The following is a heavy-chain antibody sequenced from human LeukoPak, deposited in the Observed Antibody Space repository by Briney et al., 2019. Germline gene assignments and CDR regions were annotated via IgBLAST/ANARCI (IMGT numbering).Heavy chain of an antibody. J-gene: IGHJ6*03. CDR3: ARVRYMDV. CDR1: GFTFSSYS. CDR2: IKEDGSEK. Sequence: GGSLRLTCAVSGFTFSSYSMNWVRQAPGKGLEWVANIKEDGSEKNYVDSVKGRFTISRDNAKNSLYLQMNSLRAEDTAVYYCARVRYMDVWGKGTTVTVSS. V-gene: IGHV3-7*01.